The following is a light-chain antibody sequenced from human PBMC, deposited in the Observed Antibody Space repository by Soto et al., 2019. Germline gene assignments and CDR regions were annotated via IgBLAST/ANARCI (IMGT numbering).Light chain of an antibody. Sequence: EIVLTQSPATLSLSPGERATLSCRASQSVSSYLAWYQQKPGQAPRLLIYDASNRATGIPARFSGSGSGTNFTLTISSLEPEDVAVYYGQRRSNWPPAEVTFGQGTRLEIK. J-gene: IGKJ5*01. CDR3: QRRSNWPPAEVT. CDR2: DAS. CDR1: QSVSSY. V-gene: IGKV3-11*01.